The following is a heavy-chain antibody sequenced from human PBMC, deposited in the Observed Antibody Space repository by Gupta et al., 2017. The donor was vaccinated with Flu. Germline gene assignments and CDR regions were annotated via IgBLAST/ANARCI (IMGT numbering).Heavy chain of an antibody. V-gene: IGHV4-39*01. CDR2: IYDSGST. D-gene: IGHD2-15*01. Sequence: QLQLQESGPGQVKPSKTLSLTSTVSSGSISASSYSWGWIRQPPGKGLKWLGSIYDSGSTYYNPSLTIRVTISVEPSKTQFSLKLNSVTAADTAVYYCARVPYCTGGSCHEIDFWGQGTLVTVSS. CDR1: SGSISASSYS. J-gene: IGHJ4*02. CDR3: ARVPYCTGGSCHEIDF.